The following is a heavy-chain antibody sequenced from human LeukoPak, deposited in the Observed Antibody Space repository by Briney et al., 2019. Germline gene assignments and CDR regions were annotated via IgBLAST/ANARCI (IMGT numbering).Heavy chain of an antibody. D-gene: IGHD3-10*01. Sequence: GGSLRLSCAASGFTFTTYWMGWVRQLPGKGLEWVANINQDGTEKYYVDSVKGRFTISRDNAKNSLYLQMNSLRAEDTAVYYCSGGSQFVDSWGQGTLVTVSS. CDR1: GFTFTTYW. CDR3: SGGSQFVDS. V-gene: IGHV3-7*04. CDR2: INQDGTEK. J-gene: IGHJ4*02.